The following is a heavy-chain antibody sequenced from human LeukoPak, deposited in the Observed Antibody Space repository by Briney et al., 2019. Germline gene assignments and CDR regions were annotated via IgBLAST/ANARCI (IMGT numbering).Heavy chain of an antibody. D-gene: IGHD1-7*01. V-gene: IGHV3-11*04. CDR3: AILTGTTDYFDY. Sequence: GGSLRLSCAASGFTFSDYYMSWIRQAPGKGLEWVSYISSSGSTIYYADSVKGRFTISRDNAKNSLYLQMNSLRAEGTAAYYCAILTGTTDYFDYWGQGTLVTVSS. CDR2: ISSSGSTI. CDR1: GFTFSDYY. J-gene: IGHJ4*02.